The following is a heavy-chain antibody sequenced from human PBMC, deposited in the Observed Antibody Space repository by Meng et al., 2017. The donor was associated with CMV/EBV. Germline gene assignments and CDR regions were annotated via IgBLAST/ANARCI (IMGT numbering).Heavy chain of an antibody. CDR1: GFTFSSYG. V-gene: IGHV3-33*06. CDR3: AKDALGYDFWSGYYTGYYYYGMDA. D-gene: IGHD3-3*01. Sequence: LSLTCAASGFTFSSYGMHWVRQAPGKGLEWVAVIWYDGSNKYYADSVKGRFTISRDNSKNTLYLQMNSLRAEDTAVYYCAKDALGYDFWSGYYTGYYYYGMDAWGQGTTVTFSS. J-gene: IGHJ6*02. CDR2: IWYDGSNK.